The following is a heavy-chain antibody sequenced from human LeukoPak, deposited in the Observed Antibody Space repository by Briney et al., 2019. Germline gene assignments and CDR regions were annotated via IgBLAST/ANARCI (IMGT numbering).Heavy chain of an antibody. CDR3: ARALTWLPASDAFDI. D-gene: IGHD2-2*01. J-gene: IGHJ3*02. V-gene: IGHV3-30*09. CDR2: ISYDGSNK. CDR1: GFTFSSYA. Sequence: GGSLRLSCAAFGFTFSSYAMHWVRQAPGKGLEWVAVISYDGSNKYYADSVKGRFAISRDNSKNTLYLQMNSLGAEDTAVYYCARALTWLPASDAFDIWGQGTMVTVSS.